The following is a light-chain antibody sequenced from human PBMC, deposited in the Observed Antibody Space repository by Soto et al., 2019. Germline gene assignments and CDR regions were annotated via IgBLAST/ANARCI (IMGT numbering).Light chain of an antibody. Sequence: QSVLTQPPSVSGAPGQRGTISCTGSSSNIGAGYDVHWYQQLPGTAPKLLIYGNSNRPSGVPDRFSGSKSGTSASLAITGLQAEDEAAYSCQSYDSSLSRVFGGGTKLTVL. V-gene: IGLV1-40*01. CDR1: SSNIGAGYD. CDR2: GNS. CDR3: QSYDSSLSRV. J-gene: IGLJ3*02.